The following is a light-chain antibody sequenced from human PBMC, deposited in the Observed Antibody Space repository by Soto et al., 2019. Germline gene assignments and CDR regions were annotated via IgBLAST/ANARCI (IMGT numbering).Light chain of an antibody. V-gene: IGKV1-5*01. CDR2: DAS. CDR1: QNIETG. CDR3: QHYYSYPGT. J-gene: IGKJ1*01. Sequence: DIQMSQSPSTLSASVGDRLTITCRASQNIETGLAWYQQKPGRAPNLLIYDASSLESGVSSRFSGSGSGTEFTLTISSLQPDDFATYYCQHYYSYPGTFGPGTKVDI.